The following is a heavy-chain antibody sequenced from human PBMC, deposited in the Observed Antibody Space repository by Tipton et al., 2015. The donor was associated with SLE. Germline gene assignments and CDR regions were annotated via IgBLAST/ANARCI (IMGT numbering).Heavy chain of an antibody. CDR3: ARDYVGSSWATDAFDI. D-gene: IGHD6-13*01. CDR2: IYYSGST. J-gene: IGHJ3*02. V-gene: IGHV4-59*11. Sequence: TLSLTCTVSGGSISSHYWSWIRQPPGKGLEWIGYIYYSGSTYYNPSLKSRVTISVDTSKNQFSLKLSSVTAADTAVYYCARDYVGSSWATDAFDIWGQGTMVTVSS. CDR1: GGSISSHY.